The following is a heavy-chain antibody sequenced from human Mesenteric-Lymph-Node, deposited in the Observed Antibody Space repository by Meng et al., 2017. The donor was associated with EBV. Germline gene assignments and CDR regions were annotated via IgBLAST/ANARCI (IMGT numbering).Heavy chain of an antibody. CDR1: GFTFNSYA. CDR2: ISGSGGTT. CDR3: SNLPYNY. J-gene: IGHJ4*01. Sequence: VQLVESGGGVAQPGRSLSLSCAASGFTFNSYAMHWVRQAPGRGLEWVSGISGSGGTTYYADSVKGRFSISRDNSGNTVYLQMNNLRAEDTAVYYCSNLPYNYWGQGTLVTVSS. V-gene: IGHV3-23*04. D-gene: IGHD5-24*01.